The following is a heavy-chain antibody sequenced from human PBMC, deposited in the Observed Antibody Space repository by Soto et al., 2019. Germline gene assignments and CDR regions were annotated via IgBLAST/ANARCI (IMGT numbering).Heavy chain of an antibody. CDR3: AKGMGLYYYHGMDV. Sequence: QVQLVESGGGVVQPGRSLRLSCAASGFTFNTYGMHWVRQAPGKGLEWVAVISYDGSNKYYADSVKGRFTISRDNSKDTLYMQMNSLRAEDTAVYYCAKGMGLYYYHGMDVWGQGTTVTVSS. CDR2: ISYDGSNK. D-gene: IGHD1-26*01. V-gene: IGHV3-30*18. CDR1: GFTFNTYG. J-gene: IGHJ6*02.